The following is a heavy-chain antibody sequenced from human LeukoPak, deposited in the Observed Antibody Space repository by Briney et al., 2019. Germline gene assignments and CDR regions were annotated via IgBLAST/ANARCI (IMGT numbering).Heavy chain of an antibody. CDR3: ARAQSSGWYFYFDY. J-gene: IGHJ4*02. CDR2: ISGSGGTT. Sequence: GGSLRLSCAASGFTVRTNYMTWVRQAPGKGLQWVSAISGSGGTTYYADSVKGRFTISRDNSKNTLYLQMNSLRAEDTAVYYCARAQSSGWYFYFDYWGQGTLVTVSS. V-gene: IGHV3-23*01. CDR1: GFTVRTNY. D-gene: IGHD6-19*01.